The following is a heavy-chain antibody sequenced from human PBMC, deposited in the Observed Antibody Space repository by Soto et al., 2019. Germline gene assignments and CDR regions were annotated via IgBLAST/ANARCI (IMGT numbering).Heavy chain of an antibody. Sequence: PGGSLRLSCAASGFTFDDYAMHWVRQAPGKGLEWVSGISWNSGSIGYADSVKGRFTISRDNAKNSLYLQMNSLRAGDTALYYCAKDMGGDTARSDGMDVWGQGTTVTVSS. CDR3: AKDMGGDTARSDGMDV. CDR1: GFTFDDYA. J-gene: IGHJ6*02. D-gene: IGHD5-18*01. CDR2: ISWNSGSI. V-gene: IGHV3-9*01.